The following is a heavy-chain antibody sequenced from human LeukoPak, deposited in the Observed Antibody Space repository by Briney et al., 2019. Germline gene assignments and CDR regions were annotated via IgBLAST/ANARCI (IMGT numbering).Heavy chain of an antibody. D-gene: IGHD3-3*01. CDR2: IKQDGSEK. CDR3: AAHRTIFGVVINNWFDP. CDR1: GFTFSSYW. J-gene: IGHJ5*02. Sequence: GGSLRLSCAASGFTFSSYWMSWVRQAPGKGLEWVANIKQDGSEKYYVDSVKGRFTISRDNAKNSLYLQMNSLRAEDTAVYYCAAHRTIFGVVINNWFDPWGQGTLVTVSS. V-gene: IGHV3-7*01.